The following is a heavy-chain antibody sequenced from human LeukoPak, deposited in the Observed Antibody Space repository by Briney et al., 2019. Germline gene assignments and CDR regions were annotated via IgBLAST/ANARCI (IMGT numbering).Heavy chain of an antibody. D-gene: IGHD2-21*02. CDR2: ISGSGGST. CDR3: AKVPAYCGGDCLFDY. Sequence: PGGSLRLSCAASGFTFSSYAMSWVRQAPGKGLEWVSAISGSGGSTYYADSVKGRFTISRDNSKNTLYLQMNSLRAEDTAVYYCAKVPAYCGGDCLFDYWGQGTLVTVPS. J-gene: IGHJ4*02. V-gene: IGHV3-23*01. CDR1: GFTFSSYA.